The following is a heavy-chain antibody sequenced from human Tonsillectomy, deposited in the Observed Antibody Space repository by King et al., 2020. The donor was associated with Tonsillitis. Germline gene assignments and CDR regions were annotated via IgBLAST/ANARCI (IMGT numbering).Heavy chain of an antibody. D-gene: IGHD3-22*01. CDR2: IYYSGST. CDR3: AGLGDYYDSSGYYSVDY. J-gene: IGHJ4*02. V-gene: IGHV4-39*01. CDR1: GGSISSSSYY. Sequence: QLQESGPGLLKPSETLSLTCTVSGGSISSSSYYWGWIRQPPGKGLEWIGSIYYSGSTYYNPSLKSRVTIYVDTSKNQFSLKLSSVTAADTAVYYCAGLGDYYDSSGYYSVDYWGQGTLVTVSS.